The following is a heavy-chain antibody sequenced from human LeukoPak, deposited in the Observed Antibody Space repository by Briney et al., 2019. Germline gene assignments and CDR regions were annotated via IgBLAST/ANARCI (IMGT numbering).Heavy chain of an antibody. CDR3: ARVTMVRDSGGLWYFGL. CDR1: GGSISSYY. V-gene: IGHV4-59*01. D-gene: IGHD3-10*01. Sequence: SETLSLTCTVSGGSISSYYWSWIRQPPGKGLEWIGYIYYSGSTNYNPSLKSRVTISVDTSKNQFSLKLSSVTAADTAVYYCARVTMVRDSGGLWYFGLWGRGTLVTVSS. J-gene: IGHJ2*01. CDR2: IYYSGST.